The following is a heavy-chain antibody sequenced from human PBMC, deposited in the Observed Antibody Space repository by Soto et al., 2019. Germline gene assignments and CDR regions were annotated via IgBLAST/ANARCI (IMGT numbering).Heavy chain of an antibody. J-gene: IGHJ4*02. CDR1: GGTFSSSA. V-gene: IGHV1-69*06. D-gene: IGHD3-22*01. CDR2: IIPIFGTA. Sequence: GGPVKVSCKASGGTFSSSAISWVRQAPGQGLEWMGGIIPIFGTANYAQKFQGRVTITADKSTSTAYMELSSLRSEDTAVYYCARGGAGYYYSSGYYRRESRIDYWGQGNLVTVS. CDR3: ARGGAGYYYSSGYYRRESRIDY.